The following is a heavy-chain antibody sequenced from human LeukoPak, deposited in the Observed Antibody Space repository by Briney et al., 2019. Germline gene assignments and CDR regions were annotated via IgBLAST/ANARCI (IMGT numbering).Heavy chain of an antibody. V-gene: IGHV1-69*04. Sequence: GASVKVSCKASGGTFSSYAISWVRQAPGQGLEWMGRIIPILGIANYAQKFQGRVTITADKSTSTAYMELSSLRSEDTAAYYCARGAAEMATIAGDDYWGQGTLVTVSS. CDR1: GGTFSSYA. CDR2: IIPILGIA. CDR3: ARGAAEMATIAGDDY. D-gene: IGHD5-24*01. J-gene: IGHJ4*02.